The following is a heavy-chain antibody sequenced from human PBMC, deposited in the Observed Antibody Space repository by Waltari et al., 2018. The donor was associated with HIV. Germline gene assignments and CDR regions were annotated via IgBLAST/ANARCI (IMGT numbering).Heavy chain of an antibody. CDR2: INPSGGTT. V-gene: IGHV1-46*01. J-gene: IGHJ6*02. D-gene: IGHD3-3*01. CDR1: GYTFTSYY. CDR3: ARDEGGGEYNDFWSGLDYYGMDV. Sequence: QLQLVQSGAEVKKPGASVKVSCKASGYTFTSYYIHWVRQAPGQGLEWMGIINPSGGTTRYAQKFQGRVTMTSDTSTRTVYMELSSLRSEDTAVYYCARDEGGGEYNDFWSGLDYYGMDVWGQGTTVTVSS.